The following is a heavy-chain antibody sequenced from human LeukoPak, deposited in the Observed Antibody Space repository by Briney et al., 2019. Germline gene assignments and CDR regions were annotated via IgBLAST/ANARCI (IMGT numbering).Heavy chain of an antibody. D-gene: IGHD4-11*01. CDR3: ARHAYRSYFDY. Sequence: LETLSLTCTVSGGSISSYYWSWIRQPPGKGLEWIGYIYYSGSTNYNPSLKSRVTISVDTSKNQFSLKLSSVTAADTAVYYCARHAYRSYFDYWGQGTLVTVSS. V-gene: IGHV4-59*08. J-gene: IGHJ4*02. CDR1: GGSISSYY. CDR2: IYYSGST.